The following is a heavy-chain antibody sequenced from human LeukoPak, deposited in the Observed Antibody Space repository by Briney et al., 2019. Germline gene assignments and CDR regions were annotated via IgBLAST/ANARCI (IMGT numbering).Heavy chain of an antibody. CDR2: IWYDGSNK. V-gene: IGHV3-33*01. J-gene: IGHJ2*01. Sequence: RGSLRLSCAASGFTFSSYGMHWVRQAPGKGLEWVAVIWYDGSNKYYADSVKGRFTISRDNSKNTLYLQMNSLRAEDTAVYYCARVWGSRWYFDLWGRGTLVTVSS. D-gene: IGHD7-27*01. CDR1: GFTFSSYG. CDR3: ARVWGSRWYFDL.